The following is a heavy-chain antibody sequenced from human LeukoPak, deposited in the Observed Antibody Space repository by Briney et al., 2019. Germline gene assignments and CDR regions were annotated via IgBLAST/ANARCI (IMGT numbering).Heavy chain of an antibody. CDR3: ARGPKYCSGGSCSRSYFDY. J-gene: IGHJ4*02. D-gene: IGHD2-15*01. CDR2: ISAYNGNT. CDR1: GYTFTSYG. Sequence: GASVKVSCKASGYTFTSYGISWVRQAPGQGLEWMGWISAYNGNTNYAQKLQGRVTMTTDTSTSTAYMELRSLRSDDTAVYYCARGPKYCSGGSCSRSYFDYWGQGTLATVSS. V-gene: IGHV1-18*01.